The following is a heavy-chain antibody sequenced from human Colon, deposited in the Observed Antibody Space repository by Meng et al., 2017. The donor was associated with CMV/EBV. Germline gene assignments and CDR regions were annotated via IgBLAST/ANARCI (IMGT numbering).Heavy chain of an antibody. Sequence: GSLRLSCAASGFTFSSYAMHWVRQAPGKGLEWVAVISYDGSNKYYADSVKGRFTISRDNSKNTLYLQMNSLRAEDTAVYYCARDGRPYYYYGMDVWGQGTTVTVSS. D-gene: IGHD3/OR15-3a*01. CDR2: ISYDGSNK. CDR3: ARDGRPYYYYGMDV. J-gene: IGHJ6*02. CDR1: GFTFSSYA. V-gene: IGHV3-30-3*01.